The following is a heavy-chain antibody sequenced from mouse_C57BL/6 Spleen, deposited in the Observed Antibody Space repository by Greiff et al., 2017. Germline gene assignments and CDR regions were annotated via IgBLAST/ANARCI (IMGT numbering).Heavy chain of an antibody. CDR3: AYGNYYAMDY. Sequence: QVQLQQPGAELVRPGSSVKLSCKASGYTFTSYWMHWVKQRPIQGLEWIGNIDPSDSETHYNQKFKDKATLTVDKSSSTAYMHLSSLTSEDSAVYYCAYGNYYAMDYWGQGTSVTVSS. J-gene: IGHJ4*01. D-gene: IGHD2-1*01. CDR2: IDPSDSET. V-gene: IGHV1-52*01. CDR1: GYTFTSYW.